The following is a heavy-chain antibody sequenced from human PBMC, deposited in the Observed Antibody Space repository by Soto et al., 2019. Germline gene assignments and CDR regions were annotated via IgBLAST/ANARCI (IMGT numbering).Heavy chain of an antibody. CDR3: ASMWLQLPVGYYYGMDV. V-gene: IGHV1-2*02. CDR1: GYTFTGHY. D-gene: IGHD5-18*01. CDR2: IGPESGAT. Sequence: QVQLVQSGAEVKKPGASVKVSCKASGYTFTGHYIHWVRQAPEQGPEWMGEIGPESGATRYAQKFQGRVTMTRDMSITTVYMELNNLSPDDTAVYYCASMWLQLPVGYYYGMDVWGQGTTVTVSS. J-gene: IGHJ6*02.